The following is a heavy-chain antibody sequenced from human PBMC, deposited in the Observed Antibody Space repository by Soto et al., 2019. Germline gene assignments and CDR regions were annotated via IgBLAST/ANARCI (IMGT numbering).Heavy chain of an antibody. Sequence: SETLSLTCAVYGGSFSGYYWSWIRQPPGKGLEWIGEINHSGSTNYNPSLKSRVTISVDTSKNQFSLKLSSVTAADTAVYYCASGPRYPYYYDSSGYYKGFDYWGQGTLVTVSS. J-gene: IGHJ4*02. CDR2: INHSGST. CDR3: ASGPRYPYYYDSSGYYKGFDY. CDR1: GGSFSGYY. D-gene: IGHD3-22*01. V-gene: IGHV4-34*01.